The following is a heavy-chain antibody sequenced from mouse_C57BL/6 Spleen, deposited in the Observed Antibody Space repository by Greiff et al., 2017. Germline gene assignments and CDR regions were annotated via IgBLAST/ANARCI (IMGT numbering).Heavy chain of an antibody. Sequence: QVQLKQSGPELVKPGASVKISCKASGYAFSSSWMNWVKQRPGKGLEWIGRIYPGDGDTNYNGKFKGKATLTADKSSSTAYMQLSSLTSEDSAVYFCAREWDRVFAYGGQGTLVTVSA. CDR3: AREWDRVFAY. V-gene: IGHV1-82*01. CDR2: IYPGDGDT. D-gene: IGHD3-3*01. CDR1: GYAFSSSW. J-gene: IGHJ3*01.